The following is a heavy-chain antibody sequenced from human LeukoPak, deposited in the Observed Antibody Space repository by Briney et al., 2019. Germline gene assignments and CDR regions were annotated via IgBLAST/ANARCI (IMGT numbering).Heavy chain of an antibody. Sequence: GGSLRLSCAASGFTFSSHSMNWVRQAPGKGLEWVSSISSSSSYIYYADSVKGRFTISRDNAKNSLYLQMNSLRAEDTAVYYCARYSSQKHFFDYWGQGTLVTVSS. J-gene: IGHJ4*02. CDR2: ISSSSSYI. CDR1: GFTFSSHS. CDR3: ARYSSQKHFFDY. V-gene: IGHV3-21*01. D-gene: IGHD6-13*01.